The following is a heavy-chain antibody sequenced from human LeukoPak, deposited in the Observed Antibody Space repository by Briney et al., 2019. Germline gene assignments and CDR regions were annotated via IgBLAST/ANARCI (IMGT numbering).Heavy chain of an antibody. D-gene: IGHD5-12*01. V-gene: IGHV1-18*01. CDR2: ISAYNGNT. Sequence: GASVKVSCKASGYTFTSYGISWVRQAPGQGLEWMGWISAYNGNTNYAQKLQGRVTMTTDTSTSTAYMELRSLRSDDTAVYYCARRIVATTNNYYYYYMDVWGKGTTVTVSS. CDR1: GYTFTSYG. CDR3: ARRIVATTNNYYYYYMDV. J-gene: IGHJ6*03.